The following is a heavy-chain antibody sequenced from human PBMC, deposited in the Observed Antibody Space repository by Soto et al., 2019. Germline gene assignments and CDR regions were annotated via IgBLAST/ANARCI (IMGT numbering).Heavy chain of an antibody. CDR2: IGTAGDT. CDR3: ARVFSVDSSMVGSYYGMDV. Sequence: GGSLRLSCAASGFTFSSYDMHWVRQATGKGLEWVSAIGTAGDTYYPGSVKGRFTISRENAKNSLYLQMNSLRAGDTAVYYCARVFSVDSSMVGSYYGMDVWGQGTTVTV. D-gene: IGHD1-26*01. CDR1: GFTFSSYD. V-gene: IGHV3-13*01. J-gene: IGHJ6*02.